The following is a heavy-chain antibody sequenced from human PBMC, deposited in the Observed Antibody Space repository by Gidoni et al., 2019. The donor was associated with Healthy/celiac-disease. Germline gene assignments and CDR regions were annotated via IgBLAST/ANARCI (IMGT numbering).Heavy chain of an antibody. Sequence: EVQLLESGGGLVQPGGSLRLSCAASGFPFSSYAMSWVRQAPGKGLEWVSAISGSGGSTYYADSVKGRFTISRDNSKNTLYLQMNSLRAEDTAVYYCAKAPAVVITTFDYWGQGTLVTVSS. CDR3: AKAPAVVITTFDY. CDR1: GFPFSSYA. V-gene: IGHV3-23*01. CDR2: ISGSGGST. D-gene: IGHD3-22*01. J-gene: IGHJ4*02.